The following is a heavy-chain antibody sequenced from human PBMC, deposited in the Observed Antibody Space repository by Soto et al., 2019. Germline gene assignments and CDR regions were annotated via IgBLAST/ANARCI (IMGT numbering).Heavy chain of an antibody. V-gene: IGHV4-31*03. CDR1: GGSISSGGYY. D-gene: IGHD3-3*01. CDR3: ARGFLEWSRPKYYFDY. CDR2: IYYSGST. Sequence: SETLSLTCTVSGGSISSGGYYWSWIRQHPGKGLEWIGYIYYSGSTYYNPSLKSRVTISVDTSKNQFSLKLSSVTAADTAVYYCARGFLEWSRPKYYFDYWGQGTLVTVSS. J-gene: IGHJ4*02.